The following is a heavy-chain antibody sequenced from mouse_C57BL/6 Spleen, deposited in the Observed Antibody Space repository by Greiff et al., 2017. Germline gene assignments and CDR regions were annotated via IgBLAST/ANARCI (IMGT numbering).Heavy chain of an antibody. CDR2: IDPSDSYT. CDR1: GYTFTSYW. CDR3: AVFYGSSDAWYFDV. Sequence: VQLQQPGAELVMPGASVKLSCKASGYTFTSYWMHWVKQRPGQGLEWIGEIDPSDSYTNYNQKFKGKSTLTVDKSSSTAYMQLSSLTSEDSAVYYCAVFYGSSDAWYFDVWGTGTTVTVSS. V-gene: IGHV1-69*01. J-gene: IGHJ1*03. D-gene: IGHD1-1*01.